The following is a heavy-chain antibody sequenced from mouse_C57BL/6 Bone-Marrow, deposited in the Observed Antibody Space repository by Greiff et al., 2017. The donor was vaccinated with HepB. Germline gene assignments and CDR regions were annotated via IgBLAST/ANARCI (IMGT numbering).Heavy chain of an antibody. CDR3: ARWVRTGFDY. D-gene: IGHD2-14*01. J-gene: IGHJ2*01. CDR2: IYPGSGNT. CDR1: GYSFTSYY. V-gene: IGHV1-66*01. Sequence: VQLQQSGPELVKPGASVKISCKASGYSFTSYYIHWVKQRPGQGLEWIGWIYPGSGNTKYNEKFKGKATLTADTSSSTAYMQLSSLTSEDSAVYYCARWVRTGFDYWGQGTTLTVSS.